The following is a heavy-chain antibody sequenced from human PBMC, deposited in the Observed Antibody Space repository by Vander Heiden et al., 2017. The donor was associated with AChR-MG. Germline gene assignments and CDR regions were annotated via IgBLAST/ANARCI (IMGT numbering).Heavy chain of an antibody. V-gene: IGHV3-53*02. CDR1: GFPVSSNY. CDR2: IYSGGST. J-gene: IGHJ5*02. CDR3: ARVNVRGYSSWFDP. D-gene: IGHD2-15*01. Sequence: EVQLVETGGGLIQPGGSLSLPCAASGFPVSSNYMSWVRQAPGKGLEWVSVIYSGGSTYYADSVKGRFTISRDNSKNTLYLQMNSLRAEDTAVYYCARVNVRGYSSWFDPWGQGTLVTVSS.